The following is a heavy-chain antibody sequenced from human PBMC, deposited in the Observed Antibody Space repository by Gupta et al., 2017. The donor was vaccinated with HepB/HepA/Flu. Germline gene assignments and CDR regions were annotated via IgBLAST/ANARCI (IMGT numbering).Heavy chain of an antibody. CDR1: GFIFSTYW. Sequence: VQLEESGGGLVEPGGSLRLSCAASGFIFSTYWMSWVRQVPGKGLEWVANINQDGTEKYYVDSVKGRFTTSRDNAKKSVYLQMNSLRAEDTAVYYCARELGWSFDSWGQGTLVTVSS. D-gene: IGHD6-19*01. CDR2: INQDGTEK. J-gene: IGHJ4*02. CDR3: ARELGWSFDS. V-gene: IGHV3-7*01.